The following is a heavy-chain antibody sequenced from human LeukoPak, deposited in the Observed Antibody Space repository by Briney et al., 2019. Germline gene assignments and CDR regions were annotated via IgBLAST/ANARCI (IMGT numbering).Heavy chain of an antibody. V-gene: IGHV4-31*03. J-gene: IGHJ4*02. CDR3: ASGDNDPLFDY. Sequence: SQTLSLTCTVSGGSISSGGYYWRWIRQHPGKGLEWIGSIYYSGSTNYNPSLQGRVTISLDTSRNQFSLKLSSVTAADTAVYYCASGDNDPLFDYWGQGTLVTVSS. CDR2: IYYSGST. D-gene: IGHD1-1*01. CDR1: GGSISSGGYY.